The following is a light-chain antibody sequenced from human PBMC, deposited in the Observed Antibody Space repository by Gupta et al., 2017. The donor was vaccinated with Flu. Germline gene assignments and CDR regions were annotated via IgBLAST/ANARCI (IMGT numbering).Light chain of an antibody. CDR2: SNY. CDR3: AAWDDSLNVL. J-gene: IGLJ3*02. V-gene: IGLV1-44*01. CDR1: SSNIGRNT. Sequence: QPVLTQPPSPSGTPGPRVTISCSGGSSNIGRNTVNWYQQLPGTAPKLLIYSNYLRPSGVPDRFSGSKSGTSASLAISGIQSEDEADYYCAAWDDSLNVLFGGGTKLTVL.